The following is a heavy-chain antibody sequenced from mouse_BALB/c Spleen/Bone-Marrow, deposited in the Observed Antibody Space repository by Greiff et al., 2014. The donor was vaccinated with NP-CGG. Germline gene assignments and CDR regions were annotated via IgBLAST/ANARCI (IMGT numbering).Heavy chain of an antibody. Sequence: VQLQESGAELAKPGASVKMSCKASGYTFTSYWMHWVKQRPGQGLEWIGYINPSTGYTEYNQKFKDKATLTADKSSSTAYIQLSSLTSEDSAVYYCAREGYYGSPFAYWGQGTLVTVSA. V-gene: IGHV1-7*01. J-gene: IGHJ3*01. D-gene: IGHD1-1*01. CDR1: GYTFTSYW. CDR2: INPSTGYT. CDR3: AREGYYGSPFAY.